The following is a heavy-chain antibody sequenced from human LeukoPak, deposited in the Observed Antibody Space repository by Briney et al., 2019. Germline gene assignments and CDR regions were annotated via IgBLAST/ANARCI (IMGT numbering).Heavy chain of an antibody. Sequence: PSETLSLTCAVSGYSIISGYYWGWIRQPPGKGLEWIGSIYHSGSTYYNPSLKSRATISVDTSKNQFSLKLSSVTAADTAVYYCARGIPYYDFWSAFDYWGQGTLVTVSS. J-gene: IGHJ4*02. D-gene: IGHD3-3*01. CDR1: GYSIISGYY. CDR2: IYHSGST. CDR3: ARGIPYYDFWSAFDY. V-gene: IGHV4-38-2*01.